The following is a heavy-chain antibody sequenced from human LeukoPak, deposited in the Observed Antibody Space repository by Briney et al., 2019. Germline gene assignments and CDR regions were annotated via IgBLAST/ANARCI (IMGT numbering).Heavy chain of an antibody. CDR2: IYHSGST. D-gene: IGHD3-22*01. J-gene: IGHJ4*02. CDR1: GYSISSGYN. CDR3: ARQMRLVVITQRKMSYFDY. Sequence: TSETLSLTCAVSGYSISSGYNWGWIRQPPGKGLEWIGSIYHSGSTYYSPSLKSRVTISVDTSKNQFSLKLSSVTAADTAVYYCARQMRLVVITQRKMSYFDYWGQGTLVTVSS. V-gene: IGHV4-38-2*01.